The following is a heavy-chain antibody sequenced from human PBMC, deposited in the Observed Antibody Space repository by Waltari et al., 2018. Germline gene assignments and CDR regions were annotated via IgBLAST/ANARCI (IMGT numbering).Heavy chain of an antibody. CDR3: TREVVPAATIVVNWFDP. CDR2: IITSTGNP. D-gene: IGHD2-15*01. J-gene: IGHJ5*02. V-gene: IGHV7-4-1*01. Sequence: QVQLVQSGSELKKPGASVKISCNASGYIFTSSAINWVRQAPGQGLELMGWIITSTGNPTYAQGFTGRFVFSLDTSVSTAYLEIHNLKAEDTAVYYCTREVVPAATIVVNWFDPWGQGTLVTVSS. CDR1: GYIFTSSA.